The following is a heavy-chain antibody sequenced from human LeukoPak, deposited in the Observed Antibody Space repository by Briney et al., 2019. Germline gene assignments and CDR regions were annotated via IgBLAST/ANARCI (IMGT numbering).Heavy chain of an antibody. D-gene: IGHD2-15*01. V-gene: IGHV3-21*01. CDR1: GFTFSSYR. Sequence: GGSLRLSCAASGFTFSSYRMNWVRRAPGKGLEWVSSISTSSSYIYYADSVRGRFTISRDNSKNTLFLQMNSLRAEDTAVYYCVKDKGNNVGFFYYFDYWGQGTLVTVSS. J-gene: IGHJ4*02. CDR3: VKDKGNNVGFFYYFDY. CDR2: ISTSSSYI.